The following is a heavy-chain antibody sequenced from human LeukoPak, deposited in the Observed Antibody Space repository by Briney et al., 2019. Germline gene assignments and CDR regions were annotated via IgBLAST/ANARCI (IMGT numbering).Heavy chain of an antibody. D-gene: IGHD6-13*01. CDR1: GGSISSYY. V-gene: IGHV4-4*07. CDR2: IYTSGST. CDR3: ARENRAAAGSYYFDY. Sequence: SETLSLTCTVSGGSISSYYWSWIRQPAGKGLEWIGRIYTSGSTNYNPPLKSRVTISVDTSKNQFSLKPSSVTAADTAVYYCARENRAAAGSYYFDYWGQGTLVTVSS. J-gene: IGHJ4*02.